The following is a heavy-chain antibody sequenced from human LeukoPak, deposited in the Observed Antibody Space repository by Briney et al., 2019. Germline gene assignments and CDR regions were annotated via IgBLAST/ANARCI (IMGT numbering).Heavy chain of an antibody. V-gene: IGHV3-30*18. CDR1: GFTFSSYG. CDR3: AKDQVTTVTTDYYYGMDV. Sequence: GGSLRLSCAASGFTFSSYGMHWVRQAPGKGLEWVAVISYDGSNKYYADSVKGRFTISRDNSKNTLYLQMNSLRAEDTAVYYCAKDQVTTVTTDYYYGMDVWGQGTTVTVSS. CDR2: ISYDGSNK. J-gene: IGHJ6*02. D-gene: IGHD4-17*01.